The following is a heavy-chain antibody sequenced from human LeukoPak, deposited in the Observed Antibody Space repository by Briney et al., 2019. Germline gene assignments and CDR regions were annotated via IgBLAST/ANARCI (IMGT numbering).Heavy chain of an antibody. CDR1: GFTFSNYE. D-gene: IGHD6-19*01. CDR2: ISSSGSTI. Sequence: GGSLRLSCAASGFTFSNYEMNWVRQAPGKGLEWVSYISSSGSTIYYADSMKGRFTISRDNAKNSLYLQMNSLRAEDTAVYYCTGLQWLGNYMDVWGKGTTVTVSS. V-gene: IGHV3-48*03. J-gene: IGHJ6*03. CDR3: TGLQWLGNYMDV.